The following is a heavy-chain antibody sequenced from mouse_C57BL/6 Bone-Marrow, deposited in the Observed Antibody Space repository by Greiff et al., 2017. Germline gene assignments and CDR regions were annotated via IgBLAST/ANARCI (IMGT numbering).Heavy chain of an antibody. CDR1: GFNIQDYD. CDR2: IDPADGET. Sequence: EVQLQQSGAELVKPGASVKLSCTASGFNIQDYDIHWVKQRTEQGLEWIGRIDPADGETKYAPKFQDKATITADTSSNTAYLQLSSLTSEDTAVYYGTRALIYYGTNYWGQGTTLTVSS. J-gene: IGHJ2*01. V-gene: IGHV14-2*01. D-gene: IGHD1-1*01. CDR3: TRALIYYGTNY.